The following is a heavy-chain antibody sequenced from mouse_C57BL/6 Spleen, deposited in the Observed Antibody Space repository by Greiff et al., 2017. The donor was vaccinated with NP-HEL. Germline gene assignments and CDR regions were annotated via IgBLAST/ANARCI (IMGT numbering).Heavy chain of an antibody. D-gene: IGHD1-1*01. V-gene: IGHV1-82*01. CDR1: GYAFSSSW. CDR2: IYPGDGDT. Sequence: QVQLQQSGPELVKPGASVKISCKASGYAFSSSWMNWVKQRPGKGLEWIGRIYPGDGDTNYNGTFKGKATLTADKSSSTAYMQLSSLTSEDSAVYIGAREDYGSSYVGYFDVWGTGTTVTVSS. J-gene: IGHJ1*03. CDR3: AREDYGSSYVGYFDV.